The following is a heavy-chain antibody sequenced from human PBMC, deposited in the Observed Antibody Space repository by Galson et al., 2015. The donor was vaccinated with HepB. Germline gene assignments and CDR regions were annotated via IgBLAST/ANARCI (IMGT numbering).Heavy chain of an antibody. V-gene: IGHV3-11*01. Sequence: SLRLSCAASGLSGLSFSDYYMSWIRQAPGKGLEWLSYISGSGDIKYYVDSVKGRFTISRDKAKNSLYLQMNNLRVEDTAVYYCLIGHYFDNWGQGTLVTVSS. CDR1: GLSGLSFSDYY. D-gene: IGHD2-8*01. J-gene: IGHJ4*02. CDR3: LIGHYFDN. CDR2: ISGSGDIK.